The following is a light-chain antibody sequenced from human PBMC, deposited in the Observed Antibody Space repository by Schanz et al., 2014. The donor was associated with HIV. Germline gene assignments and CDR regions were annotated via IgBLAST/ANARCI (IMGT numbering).Light chain of an antibody. CDR3: QQRSTWPRLT. CDR1: QSVARY. CDR2: DAF. Sequence: TVLTQSPGSLSLSPGERATLSCRASQSVARYLAWYQQKPGQAPRLLIYDAFNRATGIPARFSGSGSGTDFILTISSLEPEDFAVYYCQQRSTWPRLTFGGGTKVEI. V-gene: IGKV3-11*01. J-gene: IGKJ4*01.